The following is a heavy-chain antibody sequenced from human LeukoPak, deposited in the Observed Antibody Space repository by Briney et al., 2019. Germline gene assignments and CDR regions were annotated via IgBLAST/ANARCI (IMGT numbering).Heavy chain of an antibody. J-gene: IGHJ4*02. Sequence: SETLSLTCAVYGGSFSGYYWSWIRQPPGKGLEWIGEINHSGSTNYNPSLKSRVTISVDTSKNQFFLKLSSVTAADTAVYYCARASKYYYDSSGFDYWGQGTLVTVSS. CDR1: GGSFSGYY. V-gene: IGHV4-34*01. D-gene: IGHD3-22*01. CDR3: ARASKYYYDSSGFDY. CDR2: INHSGST.